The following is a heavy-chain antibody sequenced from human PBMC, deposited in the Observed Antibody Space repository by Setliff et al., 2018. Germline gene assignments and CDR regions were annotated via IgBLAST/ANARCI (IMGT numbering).Heavy chain of an antibody. CDR2: ISGYNGNT. D-gene: IGHD5-18*01. Sequence: WASVKVSCKASGFTFKTYSFSWIRQAPGQGLEWVGWISGYNGNTIYAQNFQDRVTMTTDASTNTAYMELRSLGSDDTAVYYCATFRGYTYGYDYWGQGTLVTVSS. V-gene: IGHV1-18*01. CDR1: GFTFKTYS. J-gene: IGHJ4*02. CDR3: ATFRGYTYGYDY.